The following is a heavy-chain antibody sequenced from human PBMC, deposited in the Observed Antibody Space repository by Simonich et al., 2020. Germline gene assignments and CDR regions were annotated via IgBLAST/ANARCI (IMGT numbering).Heavy chain of an antibody. J-gene: IGHJ4*02. CDR1: GGSISSYY. CDR3: ARACRDRTGYFDY. Sequence: QVQLQESGPGLLKPSETLSLTCTVSGGSISSYYWSWIRQPPGKRLEWIGYIYYSGSTNHNPSLKSRVTISVDTSKNQFSLKLSSVTAADTAVYYCARACRDRTGYFDYWGQGTLVTVSS. V-gene: IGHV4-59*01. D-gene: IGHD1-1*01. CDR2: IYYSGST.